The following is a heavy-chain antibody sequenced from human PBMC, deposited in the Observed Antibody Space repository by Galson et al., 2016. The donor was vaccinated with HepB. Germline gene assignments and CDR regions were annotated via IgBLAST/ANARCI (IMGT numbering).Heavy chain of an antibody. CDR3: ASLDRTHYPGVY. D-gene: IGHD3-10*01. V-gene: IGHV3-7*01. Sequence: SLRLSCAASGLTLTSDWMSWVRQAPGKGLEWVACIKKDGIERYHADSVMGRFTISRDNAKNLLYLQMNSLRAEDTAAYFCASLDRTHYPGVYWGQGTRVTVSS. CDR1: GLTLTSDW. CDR2: IKKDGIER. J-gene: IGHJ4*02.